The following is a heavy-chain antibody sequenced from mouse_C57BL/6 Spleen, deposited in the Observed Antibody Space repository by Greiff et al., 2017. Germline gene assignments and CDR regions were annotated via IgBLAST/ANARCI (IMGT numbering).Heavy chain of an antibody. CDR3: ARENSNYGFDY. CDR1: GFTFSSYA. Sequence: EVQLQESGGGLVKPGGSLKLSCAASGFTFSSYAMSWVRQTPEKRLEWVATISDGGSYTYYPDNVKGRFTISRDNAKNNLYLQMSHLKSEDTAMYYCARENSNYGFDYWGQGTTLTVSS. D-gene: IGHD2-5*01. CDR2: ISDGGSYT. J-gene: IGHJ2*01. V-gene: IGHV5-4*01.